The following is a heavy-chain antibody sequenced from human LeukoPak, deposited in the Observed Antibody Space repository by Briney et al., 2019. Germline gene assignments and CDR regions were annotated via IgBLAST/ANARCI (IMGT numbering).Heavy chain of an antibody. V-gene: IGHV4-4*07. CDR1: GGSISSYY. J-gene: IGHJ5*02. CDR3: ARGGYYGLGNDFRFDP. CDR2: IYSSGNT. Sequence: PSETLSLTCTVSGGSISSYYWSWIRQPAGKGLEWIGRIYSSGNTNYNPSLKSRVTMSVDTSKNQFSLKLSSVTAADTAVYYCARGGYYGLGNDFRFDPWGQGTLVTVSS. D-gene: IGHD3-10*01.